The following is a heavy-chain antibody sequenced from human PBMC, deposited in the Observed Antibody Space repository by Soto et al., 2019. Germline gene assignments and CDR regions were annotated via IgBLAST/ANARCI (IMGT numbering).Heavy chain of an antibody. CDR2: ISSSSSTI. D-gene: IGHD4-17*01. Sequence: GGSLRLSCAASGFTFSSYSMNWVRQAPGKGLEWVSYISSSSSTIYYADSVKGRFTISRDNAKNSLYLQMNSLRDEDTAVYYCAREFMDYGDYLPLWPQFDYWGQGTLVTVSS. J-gene: IGHJ4*02. CDR3: AREFMDYGDYLPLWPQFDY. CDR1: GFTFSSYS. V-gene: IGHV3-48*02.